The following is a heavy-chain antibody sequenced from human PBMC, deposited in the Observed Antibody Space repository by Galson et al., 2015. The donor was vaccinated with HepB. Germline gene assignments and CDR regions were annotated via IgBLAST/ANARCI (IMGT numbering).Heavy chain of an antibody. Sequence: CAISGDSVSSNNAAWNWIRQSPSRGLEWLGRTYYRPKWYNDYAVSVKSRITINPDTSKNQFSLQLDSLTPEDTAVYYCAREGGSGWYRGAFDIWGQGTMVTVSS. CDR2: TYYRPKWYN. CDR3: AREGGSGWYRGAFDI. V-gene: IGHV6-1*01. D-gene: IGHD6-19*01. J-gene: IGHJ3*02. CDR1: GDSVSSNNAA.